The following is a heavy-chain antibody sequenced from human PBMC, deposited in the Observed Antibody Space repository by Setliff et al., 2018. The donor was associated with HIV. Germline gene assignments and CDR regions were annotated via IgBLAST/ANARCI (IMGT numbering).Heavy chain of an antibody. CDR2: INWNGGSV. J-gene: IGHJ4*02. CDR3: ARDPGNGAVDY. CDR1: GFMFDDYG. Sequence: GGSLRLSCVASGFMFDDYGMIWVRQIPGKGLEWISGINWNGGSVGYGDSVQGRFTISRDNAKTSLSLQMNSLTAEDTAVYYCARDPGNGAVDYWGQGTLVTVSS. V-gene: IGHV3-20*04.